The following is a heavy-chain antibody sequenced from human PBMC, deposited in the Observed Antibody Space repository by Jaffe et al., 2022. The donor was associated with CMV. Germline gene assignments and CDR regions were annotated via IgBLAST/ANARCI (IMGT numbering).Heavy chain of an antibody. CDR2: IRDSGGST. J-gene: IGHJ4*02. D-gene: IGHD6-19*01. CDR3: AKSLRSGWVLGLHY. V-gene: IGHV3-23*01. Sequence: EVQLLESGGGLVQPGGSLRLSCGASGFTFSSYAMTWVRQAPGKGLEWVSTIRDSGGSTYYAESVKGRFTISRDTSANTLYLHMNSLRAEDTAVYYCAKSLRSGWVLGLHYWGQGTLVTVSS. CDR1: GFTFSSYA.